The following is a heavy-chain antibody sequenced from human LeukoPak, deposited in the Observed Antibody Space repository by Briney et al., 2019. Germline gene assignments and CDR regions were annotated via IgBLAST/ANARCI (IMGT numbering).Heavy chain of an antibody. D-gene: IGHD1-26*01. Sequence: SGPTLVNPTETLTLTSSVSGFSLSNARMGVSWIRQPPGKALEWLAHIFSNDEKSYSTSLKSRLTISKDTSKSPVVLTITNMDPVDTATYYCARICWEPGSLAFDIWGQGTMVTVSS. CDR1: GFSLSNARMG. V-gene: IGHV2-26*01. CDR3: ARICWEPGSLAFDI. CDR2: IFSNDEK. J-gene: IGHJ3*02.